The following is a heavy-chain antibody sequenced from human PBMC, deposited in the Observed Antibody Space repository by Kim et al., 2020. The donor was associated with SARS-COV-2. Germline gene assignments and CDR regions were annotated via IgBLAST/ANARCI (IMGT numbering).Heavy chain of an antibody. D-gene: IGHD3-16*01. V-gene: IGHV3-53*04. CDR1: GFTVSSNY. CDR3: ARDHVVGGMDV. J-gene: IGHJ6*02. Sequence: GGSLRLSCAASGFTVSSNYMSWVRLAPGKGLEWVSIIYSGGSAFYTDSVKGRFTISRHNSKNTLHLQMNSLRAEDTAVYYCARDHVVGGMDVWGQGPTVT. CDR2: IYSGGSA.